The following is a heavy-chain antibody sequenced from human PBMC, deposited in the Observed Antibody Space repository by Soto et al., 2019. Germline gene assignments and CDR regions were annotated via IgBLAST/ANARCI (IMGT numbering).Heavy chain of an antibody. Sequence: EVQLVESGGGLVKPGGSLRLSCAASGFTFSSYSMNWVRQAPGKGLEWVSSISSSSSYIYCADSVKGRFTISRDNAKNSLYLQMNSLRAEDTAVYYCARGIAVAGNWYFDLWGRGTLVTVSS. D-gene: IGHD6-19*01. V-gene: IGHV3-21*01. CDR1: GFTFSSYS. CDR2: ISSSSSYI. CDR3: ARGIAVAGNWYFDL. J-gene: IGHJ2*01.